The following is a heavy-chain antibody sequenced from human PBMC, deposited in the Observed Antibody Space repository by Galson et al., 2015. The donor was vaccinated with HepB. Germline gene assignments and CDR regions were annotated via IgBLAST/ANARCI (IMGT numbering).Heavy chain of an antibody. CDR1: GFTFSSYG. J-gene: IGHJ6*02. CDR3: AKPITMVRGVIWEDYYYYGMDV. V-gene: IGHV3-30*18. D-gene: IGHD3-10*01. CDR2: ISYDGSNK. Sequence: SLRLSCAASGFTFSSYGMHWVRQAPSKGLEWVAVISYDGSNKYYADSVKGRFTISRDNSKNTLYLQMNSLRAEDTAVYYCAKPITMVRGVIWEDYYYYGMDVWGQGTTVTVSS.